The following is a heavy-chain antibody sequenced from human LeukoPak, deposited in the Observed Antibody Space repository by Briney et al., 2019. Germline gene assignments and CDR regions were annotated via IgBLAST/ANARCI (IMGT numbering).Heavy chain of an antibody. D-gene: IGHD2-15*01. Sequence: GGSLRLSCAASGLTFSTYGMSWVRQAPGKGLEWVSVISGSGGSTYYADSVKGRFTISRDNSKNTLYLQMNSLRAEDTAIYYCAKAPVTTCRGAFCYPFDYWGLGTLVTVSS. CDR3: AKAPVTTCRGAFCYPFDY. CDR2: ISGSGGST. V-gene: IGHV3-23*01. CDR1: GLTFSTYG. J-gene: IGHJ4*02.